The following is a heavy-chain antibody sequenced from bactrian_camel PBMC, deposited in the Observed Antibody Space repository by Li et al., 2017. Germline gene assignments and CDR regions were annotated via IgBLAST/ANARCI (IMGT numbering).Heavy chain of an antibody. D-gene: IGHD2*01. CDR1: GFTFRDSD. CDR3: HMQAFRGGLLLGCSSRFIY. CDR2: IYTDGSNT. Sequence: HVQLVESGGGSVRAGETLRLSCAASGFTFRDSDMGWYRQAPGKGLEWVSSIYTDGSNTYYPDSVKGRFTISRDNAKNTVYLQMNSLKSEDTAIYYCHMQAFRGGLLLGCSSRFIYWGQGTQVTVS. V-gene: IGHV3S7*01. J-gene: IGHJ4*01.